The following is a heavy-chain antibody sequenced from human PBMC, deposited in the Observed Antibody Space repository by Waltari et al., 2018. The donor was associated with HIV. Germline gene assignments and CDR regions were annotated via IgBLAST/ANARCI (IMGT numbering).Heavy chain of an antibody. CDR3: TGHVEPREDSQTEY. V-gene: IGHV3-73*01. Sequence: EVRLVESGGGLVQPGGSLILSCAAPGFPFSDSAMHWVRQASGKGLEWIGLIKSKANSFATRYDASVKGRFAVSRDDSKNTAYLQMDSLKTEDTAIYYCTGHVEPREDSQTEYWGQGTLVTVSS. J-gene: IGHJ4*02. CDR1: GFPFSDSA. CDR2: IKSKANSFAT. D-gene: IGHD1-26*01.